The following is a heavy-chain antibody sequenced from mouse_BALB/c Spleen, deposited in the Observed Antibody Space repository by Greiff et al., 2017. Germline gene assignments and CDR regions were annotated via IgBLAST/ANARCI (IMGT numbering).Heavy chain of an antibody. CDR3: AYGYFDY. CDR2: ISSGGST. V-gene: IGHV5-6-5*01. J-gene: IGHJ2*01. CDR1: GFTFSSYA. D-gene: IGHD1-1*01. Sequence: EVHLVESGGGLVKPGGSLKLSCAASGFTFSSYAMSWVRQTPEKRLEWVASISSGGSTYYPDSVKGRFTISRDNARNILYLQMSSLRSEDTAMYYCAYGYFDYWGQGTTLTVSS.